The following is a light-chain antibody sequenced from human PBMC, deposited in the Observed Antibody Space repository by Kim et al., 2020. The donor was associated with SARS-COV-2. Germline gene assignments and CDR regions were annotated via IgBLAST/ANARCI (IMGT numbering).Light chain of an antibody. CDR2: KAS. CDR3: QHYGNYSST. J-gene: IGKJ1*01. CDR1: QSVNSW. Sequence: DIQLTQSPSTLSASVGDRVTITCRASQSVNSWLAWYQQKPGKAPEFLIYKASSLESGVPSRFSGRVSGTEFTLIISSLQPDDFATFYCQHYGNYSSTFGQGTTMDIK. V-gene: IGKV1-5*03.